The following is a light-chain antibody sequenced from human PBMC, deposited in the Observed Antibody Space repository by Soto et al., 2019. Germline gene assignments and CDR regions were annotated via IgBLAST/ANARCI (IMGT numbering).Light chain of an antibody. CDR1: QSVGNY. CDR2: GAS. J-gene: IGKJ4*01. Sequence: EIVMTQSPATLSVSPGESATLSCRASQSVGNYLAWYQQKPGQAPRLLIYGASTRASGTPARFSGSGSGTEFTLTISSLQSEDFAIYYCQQDSNWLTFGGGTKVDIK. CDR3: QQDSNWLT. V-gene: IGKV3-15*01.